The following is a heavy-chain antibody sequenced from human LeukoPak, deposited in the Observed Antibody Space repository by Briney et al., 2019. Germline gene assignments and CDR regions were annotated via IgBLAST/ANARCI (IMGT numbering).Heavy chain of an antibody. CDR1: GFTFSSYW. Sequence: PGGSLRLSCAASGFTFSSYWMNWARQAPGKGPEWVASINHNGSVNYYVDSVKGRFTISRDNAKNSLYLQMSNLRAEDTAVYFCARGGGLDVWGQGATVTVSS. V-gene: IGHV3-7*03. D-gene: IGHD3-16*01. J-gene: IGHJ6*02. CDR3: ARGGGLDV. CDR2: INHNGSVN.